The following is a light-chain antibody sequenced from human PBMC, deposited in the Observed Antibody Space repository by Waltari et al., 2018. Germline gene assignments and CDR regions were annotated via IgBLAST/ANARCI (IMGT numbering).Light chain of an antibody. CDR3: QQYYNAPVT. V-gene: IGKV4-1*01. J-gene: IGKJ4*01. Sequence: EIVMTQSPESLAVSLGERATINCKSSQSVLKSSTNKNHLAWYQHRPGQPPKLLFYWSSTRESGVPDRFSTSGSGTDFTLTISSLQAEDVAVYYCQQYYNAPVTFGGGTKMEIK. CDR1: QSVLKSSTNKNH. CDR2: WSS.